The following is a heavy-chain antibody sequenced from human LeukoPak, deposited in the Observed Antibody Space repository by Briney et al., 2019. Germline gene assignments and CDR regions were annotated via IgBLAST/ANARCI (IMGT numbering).Heavy chain of an antibody. V-gene: IGHV3-48*04. CDR2: ISSSSSTI. D-gene: IGHD4-17*01. CDR3: ARDRITVTTSAFDI. Sequence: GGSLRLSCAASGFTFSSYSMNWVRQAPGKGLEWVSYISSSSSTIYYADSVKGRFTISRDNAKNSLYLQMNSLRAEDTAVYYCARDRITVTTSAFDIWGQGTMVTVSS. CDR1: GFTFSSYS. J-gene: IGHJ3*02.